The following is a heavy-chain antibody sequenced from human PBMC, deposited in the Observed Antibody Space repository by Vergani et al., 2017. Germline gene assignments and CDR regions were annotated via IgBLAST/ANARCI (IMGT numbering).Heavy chain of an antibody. V-gene: IGHV3-13*01. CDR1: GFTFSTYD. CDR3: AKSASVSMSLPNWFES. D-gene: IGHD3-16*01. J-gene: IGHJ5*01. Sequence: VQLVESGGGLVQPGGSLRLSCAASGFTFSTYDMHWVRQATGKGLEWVSAIGTAGDTYYPGSVKGRFTISRDNYKNTLYLQMSSLRADDTAVYYCAKSASVSMSLPNWFESWGQGTHVTVS. CDR2: IGTAGDT.